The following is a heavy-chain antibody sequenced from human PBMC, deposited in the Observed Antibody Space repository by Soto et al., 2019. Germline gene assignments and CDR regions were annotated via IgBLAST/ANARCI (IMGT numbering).Heavy chain of an antibody. J-gene: IGHJ4*02. CDR2: IYYSGST. V-gene: IGHV4-31*03. D-gene: IGHD6-13*01. CDR3: AKGGSSNPYFDD. CDR1: GGSISSGGYY. Sequence: QVQLQESGPGLVKPSQTLSLTCTVSGGSISSGGYYWSWIRQHPGKGLEWLGYIYYSGSTYYNPSLQSRLTISVDTSKQQFSLKLSSVTAANTAVYYRAKGGSSNPYFDDCGQGTLVTVSS.